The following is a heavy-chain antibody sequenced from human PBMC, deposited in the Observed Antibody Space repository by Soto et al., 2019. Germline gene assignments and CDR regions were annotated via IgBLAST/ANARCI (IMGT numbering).Heavy chain of an antibody. D-gene: IGHD1-1*01. CDR2: LYDVDGS. Sequence: DVQLVESGGGLIQPGVSLRLSCAAFGLTISGKKYVAWVRQAPGKGLEWVSALYDVDGSFYADYVKGRFTTSSDSSKTTVYLKMNDLRPDYTAVYYCATWHQREHAYDVWGQGTTVTVSA. J-gene: IGHJ3*01. CDR1: GLTISGKKY. CDR3: ATWHQREHAYDV. V-gene: IGHV3-53*01.